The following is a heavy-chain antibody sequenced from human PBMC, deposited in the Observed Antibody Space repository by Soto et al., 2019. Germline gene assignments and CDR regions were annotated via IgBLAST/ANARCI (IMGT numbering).Heavy chain of an antibody. Sequence: GGSLRLSCAASGFTFSSYAMSWVRQAPGKGLEWVSAISGSGGSTYYADSVKGRFTISRDNSKNTLYLKMNSLRAEDTAVYYCAKDDRDDILTGYSLDYWGQGTLVTVSS. V-gene: IGHV3-23*01. D-gene: IGHD3-9*01. CDR3: AKDDRDDILTGYSLDY. CDR2: ISGSGGST. CDR1: GFTFSSYA. J-gene: IGHJ4*02.